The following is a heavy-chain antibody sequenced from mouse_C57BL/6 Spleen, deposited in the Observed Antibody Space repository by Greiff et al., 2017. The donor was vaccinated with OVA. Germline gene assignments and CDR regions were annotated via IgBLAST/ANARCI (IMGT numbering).Heavy chain of an antibody. V-gene: IGHV3-6*01. CDR3: AREGTTVVGFDY. D-gene: IGHD1-1*01. CDR2: ISYDGSN. CDR1: GYSITSCYY. J-gene: IGHJ2*01. Sequence: EVKLQEPGPGLVKPSQSLSLTCSVSGYSITSCYYWYWIRQFPGNQLEWMGYISYDGSNNYNPSLKKRISITRDTSKNQFFLKLNSVTTEDTATYYCAREGTTVVGFDYWGQGTTLTVSS.